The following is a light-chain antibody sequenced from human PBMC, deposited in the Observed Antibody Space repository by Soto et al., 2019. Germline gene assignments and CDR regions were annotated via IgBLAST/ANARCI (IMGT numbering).Light chain of an antibody. V-gene: IGKV3-15*01. CDR2: GAS. J-gene: IGKJ2*01. CDR3: QQYDNWPT. Sequence: EIVITQSPATLSVSPGKRAPLSCRASQSFGGTLAWYQQTPGQAPRLLVYGASTRATGIPARFSGSGSGTEFTLSISGLQSEDFAVYYCQQYDNWPTFGQGTKLEIK. CDR1: QSFGGT.